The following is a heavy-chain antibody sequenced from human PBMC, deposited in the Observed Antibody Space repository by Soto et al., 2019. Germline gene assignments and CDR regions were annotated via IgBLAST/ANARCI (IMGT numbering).Heavy chain of an antibody. J-gene: IGHJ4*02. CDR2: IYHSGST. V-gene: IGHV4-30-2*01. Sequence: QLQLQESGSGLVKPSQTLSLTCAVSGGSISSGGYSWSWIRQPPGKGLEWIGYIYHSGSTYYNPSRESRVTRALDRSKNQFSLKPSSVTAADTDVDDGARGPPVGRWGQGTLVTVSS. CDR3: ARGPPVGR. D-gene: IGHD1-26*01. CDR1: GGSISSGGYS.